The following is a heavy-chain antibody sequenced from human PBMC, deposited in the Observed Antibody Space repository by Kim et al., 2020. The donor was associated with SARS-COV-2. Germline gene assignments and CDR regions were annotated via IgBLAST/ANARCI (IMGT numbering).Heavy chain of an antibody. Sequence: GGSLRLSCAASGFTFSSYEMNWVRQAPGKGLEWVSYISISGSTISYADSARGRFTISRDNAKNSLYLQMNSQRAEDTAVYYCARDTPLRYFDPAPSVYWGQGTLLTVS. CDR3: ARDTPLRYFDPAPSVY. D-gene: IGHD3-9*01. J-gene: IGHJ4*02. CDR2: ISISGSTI. CDR1: GFTFSSYE. V-gene: IGHV3-48*03.